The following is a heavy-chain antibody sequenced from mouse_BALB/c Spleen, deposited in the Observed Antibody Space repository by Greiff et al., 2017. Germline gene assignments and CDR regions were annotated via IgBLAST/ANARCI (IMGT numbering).Heavy chain of an antibody. D-gene: IGHD2-3*01. CDR3: TRDSGYYLFDY. CDR1: GFTFSSYT. CDR2: ISSGGSYT. J-gene: IGHJ2*01. Sequence: EVKLVESGGGLVKPGGSLKLSCAASGFTFSSYTMSWVRQTPEKRLEWVATISSGGSYTYYPDSVKGRFTISRDNAKNTLYLQMSSLKSEDTAMYYCTRDSGYYLFDYWGQGTTLTVSS. V-gene: IGHV5-6-4*01.